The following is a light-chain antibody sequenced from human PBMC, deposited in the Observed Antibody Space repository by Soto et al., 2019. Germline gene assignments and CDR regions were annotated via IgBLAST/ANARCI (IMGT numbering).Light chain of an antibody. V-gene: IGKV2-28*01. Sequence: DSGMTESPLSPPVTPGERASISCRSSQGRLNSNGYNYLDWYLQKPGQSRQLLIYLGSSRASGVPDRFSGSGSGTDFTLTISRVEAEDVGFYYCMQALQAPLTFGQGTKVDI. CDR1: QGRLNSNGYNY. CDR2: LGS. CDR3: MQALQAPLT. J-gene: IGKJ1*01.